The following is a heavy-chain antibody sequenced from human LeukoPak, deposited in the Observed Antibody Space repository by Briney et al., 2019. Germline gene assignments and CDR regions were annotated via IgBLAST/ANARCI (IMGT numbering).Heavy chain of an antibody. CDR3: AKGTHSSRWHWFDP. CDR2: IESMGDII. CDR1: AFTSTDYY. Sequence: PGRSLRLSCAASAFTSTDYYMTWIRPAPGKVLEWLSYIESMGDIIYYADSVKGRFTISTDNAKNSVFLQMNSLRAEDTAVYYCAKGTHSSRWHWFDPWGQGTLVTVSS. J-gene: IGHJ5*02. D-gene: IGHD6-13*01. V-gene: IGHV3-11*01.